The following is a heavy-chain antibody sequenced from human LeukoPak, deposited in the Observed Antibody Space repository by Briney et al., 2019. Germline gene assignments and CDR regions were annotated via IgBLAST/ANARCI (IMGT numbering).Heavy chain of an antibody. D-gene: IGHD3-10*01. J-gene: IGHJ3*02. CDR2: IYYSGST. CDR1: GGSISSYY. Sequence: PSETLSLTCTVSGGSISSYYWSWIRQPPGKGLEWIGYIYYSGSTNYNPSLKSRVTISVDTSKNQFSLKLSSVTAADTAVYYCARRNQVYYDAFDIWGQGTMVTVSS. CDR3: ARRNQVYYDAFDI. V-gene: IGHV4-59*01.